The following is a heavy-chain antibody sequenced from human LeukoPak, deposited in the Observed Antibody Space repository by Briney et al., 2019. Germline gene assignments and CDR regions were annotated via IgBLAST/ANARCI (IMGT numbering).Heavy chain of an antibody. CDR2: ISGSASDT. J-gene: IGHJ5*02. CDR3: AKDGEA. V-gene: IGHV3-23*01. CDR1: GFTFRNYA. Sequence: SGGSLRLSCAASGFTFRNYAMSWVRQAPGKGLESVSTISGSASDTHYADSVKGRFTISRDNSKNTLYLHMDSLRAEDTAVYYCAKDGEAWGQGNLVTVSS. D-gene: IGHD2-21*01.